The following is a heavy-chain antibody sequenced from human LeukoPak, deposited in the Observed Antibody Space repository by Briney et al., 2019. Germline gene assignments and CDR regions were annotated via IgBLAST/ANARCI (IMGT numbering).Heavy chain of an antibody. D-gene: IGHD5-18*01. Sequence: PGGFLRLSCTASGFTFTSYAMSWVHQAPGKGVEGVSIFSGSGDTTYYADSVKGRFTISRDTSKNTLYLHMNSLRAEDTALYYCAKDGGYSYGYFDYWGQGTLVTVSS. CDR3: AKDGGYSYGYFDY. J-gene: IGHJ4*02. CDR2: FSGSGDTT. CDR1: GFTFTSYA. V-gene: IGHV3-23*01.